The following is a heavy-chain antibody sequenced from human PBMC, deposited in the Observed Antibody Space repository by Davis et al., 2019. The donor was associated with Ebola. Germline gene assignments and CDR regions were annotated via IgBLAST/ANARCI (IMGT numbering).Heavy chain of an antibody. CDR1: GFTFSSYW. D-gene: IGHD2-15*01. CDR2: IKQDGSEK. V-gene: IGHV3-7*01. J-gene: IGHJ4*02. CDR3: ARGGGYCSGGSCPDQFDY. Sequence: PGGSLRLSCAASGFTFSSYWMSWVRQAPGKGLEWVANIKQDGSEKYYVDSVKGRFTISRDNAKNSLYLQMNSLRAEDTAVYYCARGGGYCSGGSCPDQFDYWGQGTLVTVSS.